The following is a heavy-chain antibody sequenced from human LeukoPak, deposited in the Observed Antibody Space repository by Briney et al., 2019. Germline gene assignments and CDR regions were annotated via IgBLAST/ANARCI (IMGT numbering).Heavy chain of an antibody. J-gene: IGHJ4*02. CDR3: AKVLCSGGTCFRGGYFDY. D-gene: IGHD2-15*01. CDR2: IGGGGSGT. Sequence: GASLRLFCAASGFTFSNYDMRWVRQAPGKGLEGVTSIGGGGSGTFHADSVKGRFTISRDNSKNTVYLQMNSLRAEDTAVYYCAKVLCSGGTCFRGGYFDYWGQGTLVTVPS. V-gene: IGHV3-23*01. CDR1: GFTFSNYD.